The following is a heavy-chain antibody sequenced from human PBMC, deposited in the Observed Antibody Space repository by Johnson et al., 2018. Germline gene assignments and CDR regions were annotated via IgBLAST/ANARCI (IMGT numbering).Heavy chain of an antibody. CDR2: IYSGGST. D-gene: IGHD6-19*01. CDR3: ARDSRQWLVGYYYYYMDV. Sequence: VQLVQSGGGLVQXGGSXRLXCAASGFTVSSNYMSWVRQAPGKGLEWVSVIYSGGSTYYADSVKGRFTISRDNSKNSLYLQMNSLSAEDTAVYYCARDSRQWLVGYYYYYMDVWGKGTTVTVSS. V-gene: IGHV3-66*01. CDR1: GFTVSSNY. J-gene: IGHJ6*03.